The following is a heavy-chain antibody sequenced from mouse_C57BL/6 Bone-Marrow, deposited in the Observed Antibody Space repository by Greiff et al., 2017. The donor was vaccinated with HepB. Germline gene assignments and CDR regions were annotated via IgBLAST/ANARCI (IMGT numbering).Heavy chain of an antibody. CDR1: GYAFSSSW. J-gene: IGHJ4*01. Sequence: VQLQQSGPELVKPGASVKISCKASGYAFSSSWMNWVKQRPGKGLEWIGRIYPGDGDTNYNGKFKGKATLTADKSSSTAYMQLSSLTSEDSAVYFCARERDYYGSSPHYYAMDYWGQGTSVTVSS. CDR2: IYPGDGDT. V-gene: IGHV1-82*01. D-gene: IGHD1-1*01. CDR3: ARERDYYGSSPHYYAMDY.